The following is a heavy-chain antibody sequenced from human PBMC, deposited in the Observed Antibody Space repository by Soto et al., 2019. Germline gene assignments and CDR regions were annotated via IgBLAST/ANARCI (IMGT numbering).Heavy chain of an antibody. Sequence: QVQLVESGGGVVKPGRSLRLSCAASGFTFSSYAMHWVRQAPGKGLEWVAVISYGGSNKYYADSVKGRFTSSRDNSKNTLYLQMNSLRAEDTAVYYWARDRIYSSSWYDYWGQGTLVTVSS. D-gene: IGHD6-13*01. J-gene: IGHJ4*02. V-gene: IGHV3-30-3*01. CDR3: ARDRIYSSSWYDY. CDR1: GFTFSSYA. CDR2: ISYGGSNK.